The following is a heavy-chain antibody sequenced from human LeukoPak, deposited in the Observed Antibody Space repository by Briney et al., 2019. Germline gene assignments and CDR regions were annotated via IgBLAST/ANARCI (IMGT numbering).Heavy chain of an antibody. CDR2: INHSGST. D-gene: IGHD3-22*01. J-gene: IGHJ4*02. CDR3: ARGVTYYYGNSGYVPYYFAH. V-gene: IGHV4-34*01. CDR1: GGSFSAYY. Sequence: SETLSLTCAVYGGSFSAYYWSWIRQSPGKGLEWIGEINHSGSTNYNPSLKSRVTISEDTSKNQFSLKLSSVTAADTAVYYCARGVTYYYGNSGYVPYYFAHWGQGTLVIVSS.